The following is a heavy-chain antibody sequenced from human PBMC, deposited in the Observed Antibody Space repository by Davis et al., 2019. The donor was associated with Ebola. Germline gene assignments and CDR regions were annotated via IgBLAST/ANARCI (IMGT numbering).Heavy chain of an antibody. Sequence: MPSETLSLTCTVSGGSIRSSSHYWGWIRQPPGKGLEWMGSIFRTGATSYNPSLKSRVTLSVDTSKNHFSLKLSSVTAADTAVYYCARQSSSSWGDYWGQGTLVTVSS. J-gene: IGHJ4*02. CDR2: IFRTGAT. CDR1: GGSIRSSSHY. D-gene: IGHD6-6*01. CDR3: ARQSSSSWGDY. V-gene: IGHV4-39*01.